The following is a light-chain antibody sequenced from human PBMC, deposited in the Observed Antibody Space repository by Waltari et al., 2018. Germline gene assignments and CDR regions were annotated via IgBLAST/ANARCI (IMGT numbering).Light chain of an antibody. CDR1: QSISSSY. V-gene: IGKV3-20*01. CDR3: QYYSTSPPYT. J-gene: IGKJ2*01. CDR2: GAS. Sequence: EIVLTQSPGTLSLSPGERATLSCRASQSISSSYLAWYQQKLGQAPRLFIYGASTRATGIPDRFSGSGSGTDFTLTISRLEPEDFAVYYCQYYSTSPPYTLGQGTKLEIK.